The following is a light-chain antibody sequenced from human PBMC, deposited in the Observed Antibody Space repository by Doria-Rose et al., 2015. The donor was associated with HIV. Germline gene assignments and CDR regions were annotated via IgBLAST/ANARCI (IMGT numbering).Light chain of an antibody. V-gene: IGKV3-20*01. CDR2: DGS. Sequence: TQSPGTLSLSPGERATLSCRASQSLSSTYLAWYRQKPGQAPSLLIYDGSTRATGIPDRFSASGPGTDFTLAINRLEPEDFALYYCHQYGTSWTFGQGTKVEI. CDR3: HQYGTSWT. J-gene: IGKJ1*01. CDR1: QSLSSTY.